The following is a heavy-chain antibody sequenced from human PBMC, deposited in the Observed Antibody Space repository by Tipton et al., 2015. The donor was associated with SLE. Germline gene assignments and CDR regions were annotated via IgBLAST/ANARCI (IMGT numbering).Heavy chain of an antibody. J-gene: IGHJ4*02. V-gene: IGHV4-34*01. CDR1: GESFSGYL. CDR2: IDHGGNT. CDR3: ARGPRADY. Sequence: TLSLTCAVHGESFSGYLWTWIRQSPGKGLEWIGEIDHGGNTNYNPSLKSRVTISVDMSRDQFSLKLISVTAADTAVYYCARGPRADYWGQGTLVTVSS.